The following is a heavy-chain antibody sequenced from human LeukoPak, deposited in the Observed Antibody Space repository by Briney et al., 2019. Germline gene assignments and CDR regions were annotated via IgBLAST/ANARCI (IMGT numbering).Heavy chain of an antibody. CDR3: AKDRNPLTIFGVVIPNFDY. D-gene: IGHD3-3*01. V-gene: IGHV3-23*01. CDR1: GFFFSNNA. CDR2: LDTTGAST. J-gene: IGHJ4*02. Sequence: SGGSLRLSCAASGFFFSNNAMSWVRQAPGKGLEWVSSLDTTGASTFFADSVRGRFIVSRDNSKNTLYLQMNSLRAEDTAVYYCAKDRNPLTIFGVVIPNFDYWGQGTLVTVSS.